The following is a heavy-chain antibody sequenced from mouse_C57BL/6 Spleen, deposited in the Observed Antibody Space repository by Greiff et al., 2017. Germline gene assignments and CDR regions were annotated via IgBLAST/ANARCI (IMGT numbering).Heavy chain of an antibody. CDR3: AKGAYYAMGY. CDR2: INPGNGGT. V-gene: IGHV1-53*01. CDR1: GYTFTSYW. Sequence: QVQLQQSGTELVKPGASVKLSCTASGYTFTSYWMHWVKQRPEQGLEWIGNINPGNGGTKYNAKFKSKATLTADKSSSTAYMQLSSLTSEDSAVYYCAKGAYYAMGYWGQGTSVTVSS. J-gene: IGHJ4*01.